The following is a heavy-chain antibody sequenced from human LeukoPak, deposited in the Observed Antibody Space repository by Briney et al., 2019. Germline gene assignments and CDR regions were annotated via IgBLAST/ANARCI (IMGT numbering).Heavy chain of an antibody. CDR2: ISGSGGST. D-gene: IGHD3-10*01. Sequence: GGSLRLSCVASGFTFSSYAMSWVRQAPGKGLEWVSAISGSGGSTYYADSVKGRFTISRDNSKNTLYLQMNSLRAEDTAVYYCAKGSQWAHEIGEFADYWGQGTLVTVSS. J-gene: IGHJ4*02. V-gene: IGHV3-23*01. CDR3: AKGSQWAHEIGEFADY. CDR1: GFTFSSYA.